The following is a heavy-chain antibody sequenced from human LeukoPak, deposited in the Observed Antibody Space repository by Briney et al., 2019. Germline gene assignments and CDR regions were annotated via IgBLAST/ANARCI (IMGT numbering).Heavy chain of an antibody. CDR3: AKVMGSPGAFDI. CDR1: GFNFRSYG. CDR2: MSGSSGRT. J-gene: IGHJ3*02. Sequence: GSLRLSCAASGFNFRSYGMSWVRQAPGKGLEWVSSMSGSSGRTDYVDSVKGRFTLSRDNSKNTLYLQMNSLRVDDTAIYYCAKVMGSPGAFDIWGQGTMDTVSS. V-gene: IGHV3-23*01.